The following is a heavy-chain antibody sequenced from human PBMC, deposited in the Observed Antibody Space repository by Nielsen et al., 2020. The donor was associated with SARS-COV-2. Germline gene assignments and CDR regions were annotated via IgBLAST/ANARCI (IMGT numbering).Heavy chain of an antibody. CDR3: ARASQDIVVVVAARLFDY. D-gene: IGHD2-15*01. CDR2: INHSGST. J-gene: IGHJ4*02. V-gene: IGHV4-34*01. CDR1: GGSFSGYY. Sequence: SETLSLTCAVYGGSFSGYYWSWIRQPPGKGLEWIGEINHSGSTNYNPSLKSRVTISVDTSKNQFSLKLSSVTAADTAVYYCARASQDIVVVVAARLFDYWGQGTLVTVSS.